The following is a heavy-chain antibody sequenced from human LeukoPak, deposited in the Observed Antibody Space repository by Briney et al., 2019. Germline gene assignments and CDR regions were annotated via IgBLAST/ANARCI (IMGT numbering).Heavy chain of an antibody. D-gene: IGHD3-3*01. CDR1: GGSINSGHYY. CDR3: TIFVVADPDAFEI. V-gene: IGHV4-61*02. CDR2: ISSSGDT. Sequence: PSETLSLTCTVSGGSINSGHYYWNWVRQPAGKGLEWIGRISSSGDTTYSPSLKSRVTMSLDTSKNQFSLKLTSVTAADTALYYCTIFVVADPDAFEIWGQGTMVTVSS. J-gene: IGHJ3*02.